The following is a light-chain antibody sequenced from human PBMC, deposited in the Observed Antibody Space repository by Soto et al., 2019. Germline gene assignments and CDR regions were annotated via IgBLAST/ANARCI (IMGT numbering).Light chain of an antibody. CDR3: QQYGSSPYT. Sequence: EIVLTQSPGTLSLSPGERATLSCRVSQSISSRYLAWYQQKPGQAPRLLIYGASSRATGIPDRFSGSGSGTDFTLSISRLEPDDFAVYYCQQYGSSPYTFGQGTNLEIK. CDR1: QSISSRY. V-gene: IGKV3-20*01. CDR2: GAS. J-gene: IGKJ2*01.